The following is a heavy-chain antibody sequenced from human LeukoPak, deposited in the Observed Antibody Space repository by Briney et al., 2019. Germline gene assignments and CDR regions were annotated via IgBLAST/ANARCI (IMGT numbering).Heavy chain of an antibody. CDR1: GYTFTSYA. V-gene: IGHV7-4-1*02. J-gene: IGHJ6*03. Sequence: ASVKVSCKTSGYTFTSYAMNWVRQAPGQGLEWMGWINTNTGNPTYAQGFTGRFVFSLDTSVSPAYLQISSLKAEDTAVYYCARGPAGPLYYYYMDVWGKGTTVTVSS. CDR3: ARGPAGPLYYYYMDV. CDR2: INTNTGNP. D-gene: IGHD6-13*01.